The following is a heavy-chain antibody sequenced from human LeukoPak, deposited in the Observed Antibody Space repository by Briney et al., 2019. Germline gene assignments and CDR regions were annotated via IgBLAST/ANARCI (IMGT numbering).Heavy chain of an antibody. CDR1: GFTFSSYS. CDR2: ISSSSSYI. Sequence: GGSLRLSCAASGFTFSSYSMNWVRQAPGKGLEWVSSISSSSSYIYYADSVKGRFTISRDNAKNSLYLQMNSLRAEDTAVYYCARDMVVETSYYLCYYGMDVWGQGTTVTVSS. J-gene: IGHJ6*02. V-gene: IGHV3-21*01. CDR3: ARDMVVETSYYLCYYGMDV. D-gene: IGHD2-2*01.